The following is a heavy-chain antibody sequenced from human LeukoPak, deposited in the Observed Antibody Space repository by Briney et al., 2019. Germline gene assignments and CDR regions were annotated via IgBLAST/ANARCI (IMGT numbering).Heavy chain of an antibody. CDR3: GKKSIGADPFDF. D-gene: IGHD6-6*01. V-gene: IGHV4-59*01. CDR1: GGSISSYY. J-gene: IGHJ3*01. Sequence: SETLSLTCTVSGGSISSYYWNWIRQPAGKGLEWIGFMYYSVSTNYNPSLKSRVSISVDTSENQFTLKLSSVIAADTALYYCGKKSIGADPFDFWGQGKMVTVSS. CDR2: MYYSVST.